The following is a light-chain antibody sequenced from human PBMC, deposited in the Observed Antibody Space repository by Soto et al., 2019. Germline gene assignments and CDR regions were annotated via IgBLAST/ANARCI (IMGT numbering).Light chain of an antibody. J-gene: IGLJ2*01. CDR3: SSFTSILGL. CDR1: VSEVAGYTY. Sequence: QSALTQPASVSGSPGQSITISCTGAVSEVAGYTYVSWYQQHPGKGPKVIIYDVSNRPSGVSNRFSGSKSGTTASLTTSGLQAEDEADYYCSSFTSILGLFGGGTKLTVL. V-gene: IGLV2-14*03. CDR2: DVS.